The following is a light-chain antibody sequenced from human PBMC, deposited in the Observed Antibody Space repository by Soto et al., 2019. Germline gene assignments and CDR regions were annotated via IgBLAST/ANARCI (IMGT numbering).Light chain of an antibody. V-gene: IGKV1-5*03. CDR3: QQYNSFPYT. J-gene: IGKJ2*01. CDR1: QNISSC. CDR2: KAY. Sequence: DIQMTQSPSTLSASLGDSVTITCRASQNISSCLAWHQQKAGKAPKLLIYKAYSLETGVPYRFSGSGSGTEYTLTISRLQPEDFAAYHCQQYNSFPYTFGQGTKLEIK.